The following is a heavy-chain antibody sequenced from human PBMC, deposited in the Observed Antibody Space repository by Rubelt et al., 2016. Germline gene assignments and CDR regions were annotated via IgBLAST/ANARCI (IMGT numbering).Heavy chain of an antibody. CDR2: INHSGST. D-gene: IGHD1-26*01. CDR1: GGSFSGYY. V-gene: IGHV4-34*01. J-gene: IGHJ4*02. CDR3: ARGWELSSGTFDY. Sequence: QVQLQQWGAGLLKPSETLSLTCAVYGGSFSGYYWSWIRQPPGKGLEWIGEINHSGSTNYNPSLKSRVTISVDTSKNQFSLKLSSVTAAGTAVYYCARGWELSSGTFDYWGQGTLVTVSS.